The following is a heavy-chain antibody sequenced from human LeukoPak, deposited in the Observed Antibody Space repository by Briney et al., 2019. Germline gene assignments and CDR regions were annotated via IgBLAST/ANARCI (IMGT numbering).Heavy chain of an antibody. CDR1: GYTFTGYY. CDR2: INPNSGGT. CDR3: ARMGPKKNTVTTDSDY. D-gene: IGHD4-11*01. V-gene: IGHV1-2*02. Sequence: ASVKVSCKASGYTFTGYYMHWVRQAPGQGLEWMGWINPNSGGTNYAQKFQGRVTMTRDTSISTAYMELSRLRSDDTAVYYCARMGPKKNTVTTDSDYRGQGTLVTVSS. J-gene: IGHJ4*02.